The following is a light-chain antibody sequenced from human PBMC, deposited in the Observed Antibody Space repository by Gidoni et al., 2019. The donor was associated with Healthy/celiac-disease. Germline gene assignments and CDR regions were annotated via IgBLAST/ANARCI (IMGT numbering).Light chain of an antibody. CDR3: QQRSNWLLT. CDR1: QSVSSY. J-gene: IGKJ4*01. Sequence: PATLSLPPGERATLSCRASQSVSSYLAWYQQKPGQAPRLLIYDASNRATGIPARFSGSGSGTDFTLTISSLEPEDFAVYYCQQRSNWLLTFGGGAKVEIK. CDR2: DAS. V-gene: IGKV3-11*01.